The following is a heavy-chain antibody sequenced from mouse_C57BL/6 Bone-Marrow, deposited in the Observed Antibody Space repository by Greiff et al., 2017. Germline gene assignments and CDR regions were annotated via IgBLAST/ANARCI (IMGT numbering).Heavy chain of an antibody. CDR1: GYTFTSYW. CDR3: ASRDYYSSSHWDCDG. V-gene: IGHV1-55*01. J-gene: IGHJ1*03. CDR2: IYPGSGST. D-gene: IGHD1-1*01. Sequence: QVQLKQSGAELVKPGASVKMSCKASGYTFTSYWITWVKQRPGQGLAWIGDIYPGSGSTNYNEKFKSKATLTVDTSSSTAYMQLSSLTAEDSAVYYWASRDYYSSSHWDCDGWGTGTTVTVSS.